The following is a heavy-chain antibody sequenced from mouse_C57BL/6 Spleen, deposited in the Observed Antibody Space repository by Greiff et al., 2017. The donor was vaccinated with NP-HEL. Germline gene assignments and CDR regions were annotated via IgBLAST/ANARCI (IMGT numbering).Heavy chain of an antibody. CDR2: IYPGNSDT. Sequence: EVQLQQSGTVLARPGASVKMSCKTSGYTFTSYWMHWVKQRPGQGLEWIGAIYPGNSDTSYNQKFKGKAKLTAVTSASTAYMELSSLTNEDSAVYYCTRTTTVVATGAMDYWGQGTSVTVSS. CDR1: GYTFTSYW. D-gene: IGHD1-1*01. J-gene: IGHJ4*01. V-gene: IGHV1-5*01. CDR3: TRTTTVVATGAMDY.